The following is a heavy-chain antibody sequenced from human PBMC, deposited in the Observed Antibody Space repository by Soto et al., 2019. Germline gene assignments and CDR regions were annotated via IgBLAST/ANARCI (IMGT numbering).Heavy chain of an antibody. CDR3: ARGHSLRRDYYYYGMDV. CDR1: GFTFSSYG. V-gene: IGHV3-33*01. CDR2: IWYDGSNK. J-gene: IGHJ6*02. Sequence: GGSLRLSCAASGFTFSSYGMHWVRQAPGKGLEWVAVIWYDGSNKYYADSVKGRFTISRDNSKNTLYLQMNSLRAEDTAVYYCARGHSLRRDYYYYGMDVWGQGTTVTV. D-gene: IGHD3-10*01.